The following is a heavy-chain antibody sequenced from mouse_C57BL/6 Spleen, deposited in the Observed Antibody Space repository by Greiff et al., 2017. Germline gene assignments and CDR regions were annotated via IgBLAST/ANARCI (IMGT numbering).Heavy chain of an antibody. Sequence: VQLQQSGPGLVQPSQSLSITCTVSGFSLTSYGVHWVRQPPGKGLEWLGVIWSGGSTDYNAAFISRLSISKDNSKSQVFFKMNGLQADDTAIYYCAKNLGVARAMDYWGQGTSVTVSS. CDR2: IWSGGST. CDR3: AKNLGVARAMDY. J-gene: IGHJ4*01. V-gene: IGHV2-4*01. CDR1: GFSLTSYG. D-gene: IGHD1-1*02.